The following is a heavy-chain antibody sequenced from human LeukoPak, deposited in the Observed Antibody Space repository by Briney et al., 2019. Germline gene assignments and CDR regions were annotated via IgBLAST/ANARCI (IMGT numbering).Heavy chain of an antibody. V-gene: IGHV3-74*01. J-gene: IGHJ4*02. CDR1: GFSFSGHW. CDR2: ISPTGSTT. Sequence: GGSLRLSCTASGFSFSGHWMHWARQLPGKGLVWVSRISPTGSTTSYADSVKGRFTVSRDNAKNTLYLQVNNLRAEDTAVYYCANYGERDYWGQGTLVTVSS. CDR3: ANYGERDY. D-gene: IGHD4-17*01.